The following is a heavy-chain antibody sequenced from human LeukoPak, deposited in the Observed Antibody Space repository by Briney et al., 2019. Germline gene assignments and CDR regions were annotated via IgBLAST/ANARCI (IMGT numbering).Heavy chain of an antibody. CDR1: GFTFSNYA. CDR3: AKDRAYDTSCYARTYYYGMDV. D-gene: IGHD2-2*01. J-gene: IGHJ6*02. V-gene: IGHV3-23*01. CDR2: ISGRDDNT. Sequence: GGSLRLSCAASGFTFSNYAMTWVRQAPGKGLEWVSSISGRDDNTYYADSVKGRFTISRDNSKNTLYLQMNGLRAGDTAVYYCAKDRAYDTSCYARTYYYGMDVWGQGTTVTVSS.